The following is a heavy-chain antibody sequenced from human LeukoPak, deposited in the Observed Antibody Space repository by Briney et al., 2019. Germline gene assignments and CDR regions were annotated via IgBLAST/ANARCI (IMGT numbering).Heavy chain of an antibody. CDR2: IIPIFGTA. J-gene: IGHJ6*02. D-gene: IGHD3-10*01. Sequence: SVKVSCKASGGTFSSYAISWVRQAPGQGLEWMGGIIPIFGTANYAQKFQGRVTITADESTSTAYMELSSLRSEDTAVYYCARRKGGSGSYYYYYYYGMGVWGQGTTVTVSS. CDR3: ARRKGGSGSYYYYYYYGMGV. V-gene: IGHV1-69*13. CDR1: GGTFSSYA.